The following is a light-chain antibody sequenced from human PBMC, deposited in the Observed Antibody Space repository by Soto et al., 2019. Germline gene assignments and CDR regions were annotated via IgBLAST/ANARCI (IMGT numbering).Light chain of an antibody. CDR2: AAS. Sequence: DIQMTQSPSSLSASEGDRVTITCRASQSISISLNWYQHKPGKAPKLLIYAASSLQSGVPSRFSGSGSGTDFTLTSSSLQPEDFATYYCQQSYTTPTFGQGTRLEI. CDR1: QSISIS. V-gene: IGKV1-39*01. J-gene: IGKJ5*01. CDR3: QQSYTTPT.